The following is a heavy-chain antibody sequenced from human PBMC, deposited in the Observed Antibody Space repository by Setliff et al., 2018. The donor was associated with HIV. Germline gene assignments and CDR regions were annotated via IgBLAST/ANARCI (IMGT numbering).Heavy chain of an antibody. Sequence: SCTVSGGSISSYYWSWIRQPPGKGLEWIGYIYYSGSTYYNPSLKSRVTMSIDTSTQQFFLNVTSVTAADTAVYYCAGFSYNFWVYRFDHWGQGALVTVSS. D-gene: IGHD3-3*01. V-gene: IGHV4-59*06. CDR3: AGFSYNFWVYRFDH. CDR2: IYYSGST. CDR1: GGSISSYY. J-gene: IGHJ4*02.